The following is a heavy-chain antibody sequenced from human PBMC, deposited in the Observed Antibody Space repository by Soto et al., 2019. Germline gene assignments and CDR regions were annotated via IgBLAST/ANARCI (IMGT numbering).Heavy chain of an antibody. CDR1: GESVSNGDYY. J-gene: IGHJ6*02. Sequence: SETLSLTCTVSGESVSNGDYYWSWIRQPPGKGLEWIGYISYNGDTNYNPSLKSRLTILADTSKNHFSLNLTSVTAADTAVYYCARDVSSSQGMDVWGQGTTVTV. CDR3: ARDVSSSQGMDV. D-gene: IGHD2-2*01. CDR2: ISYNGDT. V-gene: IGHV4-61*03.